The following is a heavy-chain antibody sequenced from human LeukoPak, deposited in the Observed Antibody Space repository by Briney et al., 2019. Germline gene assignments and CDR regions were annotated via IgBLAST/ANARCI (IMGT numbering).Heavy chain of an antibody. CDR3: VRATPYYDFWSGHGGFDY. J-gene: IGHJ4*02. CDR1: GGTFSSYA. Sequence: SVKVSCKASGGTFSSYAISWVRQAPGQGLEWMGGIIPIFGTANYAQKFQGRVTITTDESTSTAYMELSSLRSEDTAVYYCVRATPYYDFWSGHGGFDYWGQGTLVTVSS. D-gene: IGHD3-3*01. V-gene: IGHV1-69*05. CDR2: IIPIFGTA.